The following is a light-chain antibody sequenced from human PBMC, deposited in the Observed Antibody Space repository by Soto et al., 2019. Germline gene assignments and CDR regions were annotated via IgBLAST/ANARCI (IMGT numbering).Light chain of an antibody. CDR2: VNN. V-gene: IGLV1-40*01. CDR1: SSNIGAGYD. CDR3: QSYDSSLSGSVV. J-gene: IGLJ2*01. Sequence: QSVLTQPPSVSGAPGQRVTISCTGSSSNIGAGYDVHWYQQLPGTAPKLLIYVNNNRPSGVPDRFSGSKSDTSASLAITGLQAVDEADYYCQSYDSSLSGSVVFGGGTKLTVL.